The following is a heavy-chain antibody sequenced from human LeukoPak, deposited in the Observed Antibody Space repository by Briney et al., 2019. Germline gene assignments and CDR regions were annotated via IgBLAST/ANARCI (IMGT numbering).Heavy chain of an antibody. Sequence: SETLSLTCTVSGYSISSDYYWGWIRQPPGKGLEWIGSIYHSGSTYYNPSLKSRVTISVDTSKNQFSLKLSSVTAADTAVYYCARDLSWNDRKDGYWFDPWGQGTLVTVSS. J-gene: IGHJ5*02. CDR1: GYSISSDYY. D-gene: IGHD1-1*01. V-gene: IGHV4-38-2*02. CDR3: ARDLSWNDRKDGYWFDP. CDR2: IYHSGST.